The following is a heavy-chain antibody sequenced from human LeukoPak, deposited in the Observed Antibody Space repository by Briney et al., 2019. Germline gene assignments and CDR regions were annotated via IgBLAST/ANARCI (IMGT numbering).Heavy chain of an antibody. CDR2: INPSGGST. Sequence: GASVKVSCKASGYTFTSYYMHWVRQAPGQGLEWMGIINPSGGSTSYAQKLQGRVTMTTDTSTSTAYMELRSLRSDDTAVYYCARQLPWAPLDYWGQGTLVTVSS. J-gene: IGHJ4*02. D-gene: IGHD6-6*01. V-gene: IGHV1-46*01. CDR3: ARQLPWAPLDY. CDR1: GYTFTSYY.